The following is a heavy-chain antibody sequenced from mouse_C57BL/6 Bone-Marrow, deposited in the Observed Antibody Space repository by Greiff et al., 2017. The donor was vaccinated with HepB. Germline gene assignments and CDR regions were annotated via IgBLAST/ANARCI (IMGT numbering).Heavy chain of an antibody. D-gene: IGHD1-1*02. V-gene: IGHV1-42*01. Sequence: EVQLQQSGPELVKPGASVKISCKASGYSFTGYYMNWVKQSPEKSLEWIGEINPSTGGTTYNQKFKAKATLTVDKSSSTAYMQLKSLTSEDSAVYYCALWSVAYWGQGTLVTVSA. CDR2: INPSTGGT. CDR1: GYSFTGYY. J-gene: IGHJ3*01. CDR3: ALWSVAY.